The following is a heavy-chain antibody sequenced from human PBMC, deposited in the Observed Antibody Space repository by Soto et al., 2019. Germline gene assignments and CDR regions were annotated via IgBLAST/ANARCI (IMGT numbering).Heavy chain of an antibody. J-gene: IGHJ4*02. D-gene: IGHD2-21*01. CDR2: ISGTGGDT. V-gene: IGHV3-23*01. CDR1: GFTFSSYV. Sequence: EMQLLESGGGLVQPGGSLRLSCAASGFTFSSYVMNWVRQAPGKGLEWVSTISGTGGDTYYADSVKGRFTVSRDNSKNTLFLQMNSLRAEDTAVCYCAKGNNCYALFFDYWGQGTLVTVSS. CDR3: AKGNNCYALFFDY.